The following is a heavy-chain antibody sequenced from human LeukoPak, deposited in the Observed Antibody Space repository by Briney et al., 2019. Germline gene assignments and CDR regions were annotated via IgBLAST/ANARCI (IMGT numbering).Heavy chain of an antibody. D-gene: IGHD3-22*01. CDR3: AGRYDSSGYPLH. CDR2: LYSGGTT. J-gene: IGHJ4*02. V-gene: IGHV3-53*01. Sequence: GGSLRLSCPASGFSVSNNYVSWVRQAPGKGLEWVSVLYSGGTTYYADSVKGRFTISRDNSKNTLYLQMNSLRAEDTAVYYCAGRYDSSGYPLHWGQGTLVTVSS. CDR1: GFSVSNNY.